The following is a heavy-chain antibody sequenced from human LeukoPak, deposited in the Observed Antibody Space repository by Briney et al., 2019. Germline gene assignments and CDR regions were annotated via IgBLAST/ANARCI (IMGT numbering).Heavy chain of an antibody. CDR2: ISSSGSMI. CDR1: GFTVSSNY. V-gene: IGHV3-48*01. CDR3: ARDPESNWGWDLDY. Sequence: GGSLRLSCAASGFTVSSNYMNWVRQVPGKGLEWVSHISSSGSMIWYGESVKGRFTISRDSAKNSLHLQMNSLRAEDTAVYYCARDPESNWGWDLDYWGQGTLVTVSS. D-gene: IGHD7-27*01. J-gene: IGHJ4*02.